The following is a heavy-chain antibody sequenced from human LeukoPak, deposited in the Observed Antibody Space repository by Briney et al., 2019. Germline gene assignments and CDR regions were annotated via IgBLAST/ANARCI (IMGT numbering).Heavy chain of an antibody. V-gene: IGHV3-21*01. CDR2: ISSSSYI. Sequence: GGSLRLSCAASGFTFSSYSMNWVRQAPGKGLEWVSSISSSSYIYYADSVTGRFTISRDNAKNSLYLQMNSLRAEDTAVYYCARSEIQLWSFDYWGQGTLVTVSS. D-gene: IGHD5-18*01. CDR3: ARSEIQLWSFDY. CDR1: GFTFSSYS. J-gene: IGHJ4*02.